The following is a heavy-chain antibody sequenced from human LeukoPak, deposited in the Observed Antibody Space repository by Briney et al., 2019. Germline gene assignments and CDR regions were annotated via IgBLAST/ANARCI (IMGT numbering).Heavy chain of an antibody. CDR2: IYHSGST. V-gene: IGHV4-30-2*01. D-gene: IGHD6-6*01. Sequence: SQTLSLTCAVSGGSISNGGYSWSWIRQPPGKGLEWIGYIYHSGSTYYNPSLKSRVTISVDRSKNQFSLKLSSVTAADTAVYYCARGSIAARIFDYWGQGTLVTVSS. CDR1: GGSISNGGYS. CDR3: ARGSIAARIFDY. J-gene: IGHJ4*02.